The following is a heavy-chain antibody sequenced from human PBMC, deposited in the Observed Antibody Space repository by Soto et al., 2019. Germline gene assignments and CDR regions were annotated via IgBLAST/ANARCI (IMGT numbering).Heavy chain of an antibody. CDR1: GFTFSNYA. V-gene: IGHV3-23*01. J-gene: IGHJ5*01. D-gene: IGHD2-2*01. CDR3: TKECQHDS. CDR2: INSSGGNT. Sequence: EVQLLESGGGLVQPGGSLRLSCAASGFTFSNYAMTWVRQAPGKGLECVSTINSSGGNTHYADSVKGRFSVSRDNSKNTLSLKMTSLRAEDTAVYYCTKECQHDSWGQGTLVTVSS.